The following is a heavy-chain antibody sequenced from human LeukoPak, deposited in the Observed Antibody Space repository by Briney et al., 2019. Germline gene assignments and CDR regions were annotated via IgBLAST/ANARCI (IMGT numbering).Heavy chain of an antibody. J-gene: IGHJ3*01. CDR2: TYYRSKWYN. CDR1: GDSVSSNSAA. CDR3: ARSYGSKWDDVFNV. Sequence: SQTLSLTCAISGDSVSSNSAAWNWIRQPPSRGLEWLGRTYYRSKWYNDYAVSVKSRITINPDTSKNQFSLQLNSVTPEDTAVYYCARSYGSKWDDVFNVWGQGTMVSVSS. V-gene: IGHV6-1*01. D-gene: IGHD1-26*01.